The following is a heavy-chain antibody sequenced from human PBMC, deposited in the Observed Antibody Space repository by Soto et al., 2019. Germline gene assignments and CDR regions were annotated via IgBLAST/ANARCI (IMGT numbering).Heavy chain of an antibody. V-gene: IGHV1-2*04. CDR3: ARSHSRVGVARVTNGWFDP. CDR1: GYTFTGYY. J-gene: IGHJ5*02. D-gene: IGHD4-4*01. CDR2: INPNSGGT. Sequence: QVQLVQSGAEVKKPGASVKVSCKASGYTFTGYYMHWVRQAPGQGLEWMGWINPNSGGTNYAQKFQGWVTMTRDTSISTAYMELSRLRSDDTAVYYCARSHSRVGVARVTNGWFDPWGQGTLVTVSS.